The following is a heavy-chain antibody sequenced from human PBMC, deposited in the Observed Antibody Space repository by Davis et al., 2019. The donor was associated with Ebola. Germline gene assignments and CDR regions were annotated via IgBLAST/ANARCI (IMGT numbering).Heavy chain of an antibody. V-gene: IGHV1-69*04. J-gene: IGHJ6*02. CDR3: AREKVVTAVYYYYYGTDV. CDR1: GGTFSSYA. D-gene: IGHD2-21*02. CDR2: IIPILGIA. Sequence: SVKVSCKASGGTFSSYAISWVRQAPGQGLEWMGRIIPILGIANYAQKFQGRVTITADKSTSTAYMELSSLRSEDTAVYYCAREKVVTAVYYYYYGTDVWGQGTTVTVSS.